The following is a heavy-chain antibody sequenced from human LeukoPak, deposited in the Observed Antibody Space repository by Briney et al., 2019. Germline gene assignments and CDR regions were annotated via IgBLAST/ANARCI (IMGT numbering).Heavy chain of an antibody. D-gene: IGHD1-1*01. CDR3: TGSDTTGYIPREWDYWYFDL. CDR2: ISSSGSTI. V-gene: IGHV3-48*03. J-gene: IGHJ2*01. CDR1: GFTFSSYE. Sequence: GGSLRLSCAASGFTFSSYEMNWVRQAPGKGLEWVSYISSSGSTIYYADSVKGRFTISRDNAKNSLYLQMNSLRAEDTAVYYCTGSDTTGYIPREWDYWYFDLWGRGTLVTVS.